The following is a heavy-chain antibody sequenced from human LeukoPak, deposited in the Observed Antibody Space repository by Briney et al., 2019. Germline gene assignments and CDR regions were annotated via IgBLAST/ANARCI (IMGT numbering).Heavy chain of an antibody. Sequence: GGSLRLSCAASGFTVSSNEMRWVRQAPGKGLEWVSSISGGSTNYAKKGRFTFSRDTSKNTLHLQMNSLRVEDTAVYYYKKEPKRVYSGNDPNYWGQGTLVTLSS. V-gene: IGHV3-38-3*01. CDR3: KKEPKRVYSGNDPNY. CDR2: ISGGST. J-gene: IGHJ4*02. CDR1: GFTVSSNE. D-gene: IGHD5-12*01.